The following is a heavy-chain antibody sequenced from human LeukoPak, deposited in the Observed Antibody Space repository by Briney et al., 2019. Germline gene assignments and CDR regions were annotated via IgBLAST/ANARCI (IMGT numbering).Heavy chain of an antibody. CDR3: AKSSRYGTGWYGRIDY. CDR2: MSYGGQNE. Sequence: GGSLRLSCAASGLTFSGYDMHWVRQAPGKGPEWVAVMSYGGQNERYADSVKGRLAISRDNSKNTLYLQMNSLRADDTAVYYCAKSSRYGTGWYGRIDYWGQGTLVTVS. J-gene: IGHJ4*02. V-gene: IGHV3-30*18. CDR1: GLTFSGYD. D-gene: IGHD6-19*01.